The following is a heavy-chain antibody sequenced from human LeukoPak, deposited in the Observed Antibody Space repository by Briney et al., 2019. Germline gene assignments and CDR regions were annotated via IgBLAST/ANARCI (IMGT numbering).Heavy chain of an antibody. CDR2: IYYSGST. CDR1: GGSISRYY. D-gene: IGHD4/OR15-4a*01. J-gene: IGHJ6*02. CDR3: ARRSMVRTVGYYYGMDV. Sequence: PSETLSLTCSVSGGSISRYYWNWIRQPPGKGLKWIGYIYYSGSTNYNPSLESRVTISVDTSKKQFSLRLSSVTAADTSVYYCARRSMVRTVGYYYGMDVWGRGTTVTVSS. V-gene: IGHV4-59*08.